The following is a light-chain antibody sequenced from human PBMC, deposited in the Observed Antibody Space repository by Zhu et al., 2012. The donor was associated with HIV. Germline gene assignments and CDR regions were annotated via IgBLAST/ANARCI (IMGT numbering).Light chain of an antibody. CDR1: QTVGQY. V-gene: IGKV1-39*01. J-gene: IGKJ2*01. CDR3: LQSYTAPYT. Sequence: DFQLTQSPSFLSASVGDRVTITCRASQTVGQYLHWYQQRSGKAPKLLIYATSTLQTGVPSRFSGSGFGTDFTLTISSLQPEDFATYYCLQSYTAPYTFGQGTSLEI. CDR2: ATS.